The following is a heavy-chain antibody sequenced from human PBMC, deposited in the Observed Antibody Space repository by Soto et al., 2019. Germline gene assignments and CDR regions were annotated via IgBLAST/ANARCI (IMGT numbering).Heavy chain of an antibody. J-gene: IGHJ6*02. D-gene: IGHD3-16*01. CDR2: IIPIFGKA. CDR1: GGTFSNYP. V-gene: IGHV1-69*01. Sequence: QVQLVQSGAEVKKPGSSVKVSCKASGGTFSNYPITWVRRAPGQALEWLGGIIPIFGKADYTQKFQGRVTITADEPTSTAYMEISSLRSEDTAVYYCASGGEYYDENLPHYYFFGMHVWGPGTTVTVSS. CDR3: ASGGEYYDENLPHYYFFGMHV.